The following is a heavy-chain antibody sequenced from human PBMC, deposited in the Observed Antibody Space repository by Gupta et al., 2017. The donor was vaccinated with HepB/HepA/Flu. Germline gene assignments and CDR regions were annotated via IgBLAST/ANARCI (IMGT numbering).Heavy chain of an antibody. V-gene: IGHV3-30*03. CDR3: ARVLSTYSSSLGMDV. D-gene: IGHD4-11*01. J-gene: IGHJ6*02. Sequence: QVQLVEPGGGAAQPGRSLRLFRTAPRFTFGTYGLHWVRQVPGQGLQWVSFISTDGTEKYYTDSVKGRFTISRDNSKNTMDLQMDSLRLEDTAIYYCARVLSTYSSSLGMDVWGQGTMVAVS. CDR2: ISTDGTEK. CDR1: RFTFGTYG.